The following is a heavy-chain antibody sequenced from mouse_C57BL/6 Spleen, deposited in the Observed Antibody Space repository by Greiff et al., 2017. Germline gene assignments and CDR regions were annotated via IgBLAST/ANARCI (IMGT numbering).Heavy chain of an antibody. J-gene: IGHJ2*01. CDR3: ARRDVLPFDY. CDR2: IYPRSGNT. CDR1: GYTFTSYG. V-gene: IGHV1-81*01. Sequence: QVQLQQSGAELARPGASVKPSCKASGYTFTSYGISWVKQRTGQGLEWIGEIYPRSGNTYYNEKFKGKATLTADKSSSTAYMELRSLTSEDSAVYFCARRDVLPFDYWGQGTTLTVSS.